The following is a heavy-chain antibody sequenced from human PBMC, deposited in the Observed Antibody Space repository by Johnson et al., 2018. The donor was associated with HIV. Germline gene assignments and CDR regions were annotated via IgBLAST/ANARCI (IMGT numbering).Heavy chain of an antibody. Sequence: VQLVESGGGVVQPGRSLRLSCAASGFTFSSYAMHWVRQAPGKGLEWVAVISYDGSNKYYAHSVKGRFTISRDNSKNTLYLQMNSLRAEDTAVYYCARAGAVGFDSFDIWGQGTMVTVSS. V-gene: IGHV3-30-3*01. CDR2: ISYDGSNK. CDR3: ARAGAVGFDSFDI. CDR1: GFTFSSYA. J-gene: IGHJ3*02. D-gene: IGHD6-19*01.